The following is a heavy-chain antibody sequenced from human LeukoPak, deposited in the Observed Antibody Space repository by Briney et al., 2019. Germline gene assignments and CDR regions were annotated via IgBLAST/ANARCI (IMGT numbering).Heavy chain of an antibody. CDR2: IHTSGDT. D-gene: IGHD4-17*01. Sequence: GGSLRLSCAASGITGSHNYVSWVRQAPGKGLEWVSAIHTSGDTCYADSVKGRFTISRDTSKNTLYLQINSLRVEDTAVYYCIVFGDSNHWGQGTLVTVSS. CDR1: GITGSHNY. V-gene: IGHV3-53*01. J-gene: IGHJ5*02. CDR3: IVFGDSNH.